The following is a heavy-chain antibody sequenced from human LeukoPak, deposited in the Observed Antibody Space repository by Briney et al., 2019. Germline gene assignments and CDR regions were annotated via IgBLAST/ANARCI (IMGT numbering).Heavy chain of an antibody. D-gene: IGHD6-13*01. J-gene: IGHJ4*02. CDR3: AKGGPGSSSWYFDY. V-gene: IGHV3-21*01. Sequence: GGSLRLSCAASGFTFSTHSMIWVRQAPGKGLEWVSSISSTSSYIYYADSVKGRFTISRDNAKNSLYLQMNSLRAEDTAVYYCAKGGPGSSSWYFDYWGQGTLVTVSS. CDR2: ISSTSSYI. CDR1: GFTFSTHS.